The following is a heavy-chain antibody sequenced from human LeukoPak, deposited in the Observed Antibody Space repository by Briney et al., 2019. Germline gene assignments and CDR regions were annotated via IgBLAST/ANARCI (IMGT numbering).Heavy chain of an antibody. CDR2: IYTSGST. CDR3: ARDGPSGYYYYYMDV. CDR1: GGSISSGSYY. Sequence: SQTLSLTCTVSGGSISSGSYYWSWIRQPAGKGLEGIGRIYTSGSTNYNPSLKSRVTISVDTSKNQFSLKLSSVTAADTAVYYCARDGPSGYYYYYMDVWGKGTTVTVSS. D-gene: IGHD3-10*01. V-gene: IGHV4-61*02. J-gene: IGHJ6*03.